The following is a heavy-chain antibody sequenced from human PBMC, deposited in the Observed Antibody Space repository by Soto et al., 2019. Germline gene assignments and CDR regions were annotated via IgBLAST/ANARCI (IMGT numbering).Heavy chain of an antibody. V-gene: IGHV3-23*01. J-gene: IGHJ3*02. CDR1: GFTFSSYA. Sequence: EVQLLESGGGLVQHGGSLRLSCAASGFTFSSYAMNWVRQAPGKGLEWVSASSGSGGSTYYADSVKGRFTISRDNSKNTLYLQMNRLRAEDTAVYYCAKATAYYSHHGAFDIWGQGTMVTVSS. D-gene: IGHD3-10*01. CDR3: AKATAYYSHHGAFDI. CDR2: SSGSGGST.